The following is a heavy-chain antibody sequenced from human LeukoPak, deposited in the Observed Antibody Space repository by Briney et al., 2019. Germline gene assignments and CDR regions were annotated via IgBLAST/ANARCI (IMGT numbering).Heavy chain of an antibody. CDR2: IYSSGST. Sequence: SETLSLTCTVSGGSISSYYWSWIRQSAGKGLEWIGHIYSSGSTNYNPSLKSRVTMSVDTSKKQFSLKVSSVTATDTAVYYCARGSDFWSGALDHWGQGTLVTVSS. J-gene: IGHJ5*02. V-gene: IGHV4-4*07. D-gene: IGHD3-3*01. CDR1: GGSISSYY. CDR3: ARGSDFWSGALDH.